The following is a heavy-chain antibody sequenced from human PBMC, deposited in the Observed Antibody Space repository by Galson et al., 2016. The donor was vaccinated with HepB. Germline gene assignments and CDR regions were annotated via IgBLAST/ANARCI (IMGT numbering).Heavy chain of an antibody. J-gene: IGHJ4*02. D-gene: IGHD3-9*01. V-gene: IGHV4-38-2*01. Sequence: SETLSLTCAVSGYSISSGYYWGWIRQPPGKGLEWIASIFHSGYTYYNPSLKSRVTISVDTSKNHFSLSLSSVTAADTAFYYCARVAGFGLGPSDYWGQGTLVTVSS. CDR3: ARVAGFGLGPSDY. CDR1: GYSISSGYY. CDR2: IFHSGYT.